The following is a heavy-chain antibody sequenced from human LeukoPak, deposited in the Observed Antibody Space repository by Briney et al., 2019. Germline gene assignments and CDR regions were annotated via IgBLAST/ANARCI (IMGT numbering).Heavy chain of an antibody. Sequence: SETLSLTCTVSGGSISSSSDYWGWIRQPPGKGLEWIGSIYYSGSTYYNPSLKSRVTISVDTSKNQFSLKLSSVTAADTAVYYCARRYQYYYDSSGYLHAFDIWGQGTMVTVSS. D-gene: IGHD3-22*01. J-gene: IGHJ3*02. CDR1: GGSISSSSDY. CDR2: IYYSGST. CDR3: ARRYQYYYDSSGYLHAFDI. V-gene: IGHV4-39*01.